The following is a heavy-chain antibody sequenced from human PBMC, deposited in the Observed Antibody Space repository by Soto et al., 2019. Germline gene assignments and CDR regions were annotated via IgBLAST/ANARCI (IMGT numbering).Heavy chain of an antibody. CDR3: ARGYGSGSYPFDY. V-gene: IGHV4-30-2*01. CDR2: IYHSGST. CDR1: GGSISSGGYS. J-gene: IGHJ4*02. D-gene: IGHD3-10*01. Sequence: TSETLSLTCAVSGGSISSGGYSWSWIRQPPGKGLEWIGYIYHSGSTYYNPSLKSRVTISVDRSKNQFSLKLSSVTAADTAVYYCARGYGSGSYPFDYWGQGTLVTVSS.